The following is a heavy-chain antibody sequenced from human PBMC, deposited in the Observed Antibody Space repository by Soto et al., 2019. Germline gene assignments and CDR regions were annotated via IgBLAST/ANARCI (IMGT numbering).Heavy chain of an antibody. V-gene: IGHV3-72*01. CDR1: GFTLSDHY. D-gene: IGHD3-16*01. CDR2: TRRKPNTYTT. CDR3: LRRWPEGGDAFDV. J-gene: IGHJ3*01. Sequence: EVQLVASGGGLVQPGGSLRLSCAPSGFTLSDHYMDWVRQTPGKGLEWVGRTRRKPNTYTTEYAASVKGRFTISRDDSQNSLYLQMNSLKSEDMAVYFCLRRWPEGGDAFDVWGQGTMVTVSS.